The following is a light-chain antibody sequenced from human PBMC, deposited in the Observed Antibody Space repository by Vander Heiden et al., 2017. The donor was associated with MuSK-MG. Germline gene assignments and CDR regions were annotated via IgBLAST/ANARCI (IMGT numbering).Light chain of an antibody. Sequence: QSVLTQPPSVSGAPGQRVAISCTGSSSNIGASYDVHWYRHLPGTAPKLLIFGNNNRPSGVPDRFSGSKSGTSASLAITGLQADDEADYYCQSYDTTLSHWVFGGGTKLTVL. CDR1: SSNIGASYD. V-gene: IGLV1-40*01. CDR2: GNN. J-gene: IGLJ3*02. CDR3: QSYDTTLSHWV.